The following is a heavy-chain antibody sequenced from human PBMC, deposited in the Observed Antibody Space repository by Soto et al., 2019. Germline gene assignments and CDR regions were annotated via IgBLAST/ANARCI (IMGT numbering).Heavy chain of an antibody. Sequence: LSLTCTGSGGSISSGNYYWSWIRQHPGKGLEWIGYIYYSGSTYYNPSLKSRVTISVDTSKKQFSLKLNSVTAADTAVYYCARQGYRYGQGLDYWGQGTLVTVSS. D-gene: IGHD5-18*01. V-gene: IGHV4-31*03. CDR2: IYYSGST. J-gene: IGHJ4*02. CDR1: GGSISSGNYY. CDR3: ARQGYRYGQGLDY.